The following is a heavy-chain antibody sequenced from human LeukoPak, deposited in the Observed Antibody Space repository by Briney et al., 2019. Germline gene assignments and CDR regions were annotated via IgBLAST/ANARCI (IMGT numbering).Heavy chain of an antibody. CDR1: GFTFSSYG. CDR2: ISGSGGST. Sequence: GGSLRLSCADSGFTFSSYGMSWVRQAPGKGLEWVSAISGSGGSTYYADSVKGRFTISRDNSKNTLYLQMNSLRAEDTAVYYCTTVGRITMVRGKNYWGQGTLVTVSS. CDR3: TTVGRITMVRGKNY. J-gene: IGHJ4*02. V-gene: IGHV3-23*01. D-gene: IGHD3-10*01.